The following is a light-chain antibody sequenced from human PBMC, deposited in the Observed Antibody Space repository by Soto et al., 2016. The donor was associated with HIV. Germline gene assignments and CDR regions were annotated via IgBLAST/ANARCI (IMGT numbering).Light chain of an antibody. CDR3: QVWDITTEPRV. V-gene: IGLV3-21*02. Sequence: SYELTQSPPVSVAPGQTARITCRGDNIGTKSVHWYQQKPGQAPVLVVYDDNDRPSGIPERFSGSNSGNTATLTISRVEAGDEADFYCQVWDITTEPRVFGGGTRLTVL. CDR1: NIGTKS. CDR2: DDN. J-gene: IGLJ3*02.